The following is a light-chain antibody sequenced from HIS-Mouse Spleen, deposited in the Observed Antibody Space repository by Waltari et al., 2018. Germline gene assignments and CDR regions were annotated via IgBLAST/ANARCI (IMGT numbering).Light chain of an antibody. CDR2: EGS. J-gene: IGLJ2*01. V-gene: IGLV2-23*03. Sequence: QSALTQPASVSGSPGQSIPISCTGTSSDVGSYNLVSCYQQHPGKAPKPMIYEGSKRPSGVSNRFSGSKSGNTASLTISGLQAEDEADYYCCSYAGSSTFEVFGGGTKLTVL. CDR3: CSYAGSSTFEV. CDR1: SSDVGSYNL.